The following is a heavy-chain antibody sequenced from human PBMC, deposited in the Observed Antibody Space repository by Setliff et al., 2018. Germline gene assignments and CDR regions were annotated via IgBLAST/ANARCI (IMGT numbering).Heavy chain of an antibody. V-gene: IGHV4-59*12. J-gene: IGHJ4*02. CDR1: GGSISSYY. Sequence: PSETLSLTCTVSGGSISSYYWSWIRQPAGKGLEWIGYIYYSGSTKYNLSLKSRVTISVDTSKNQFSLIMTSVTAADTAVYYCARSFSRREKFLLDYWGQGALVTVSS. CDR3: ARSFSRREKFLLDY. CDR2: IYYSGST.